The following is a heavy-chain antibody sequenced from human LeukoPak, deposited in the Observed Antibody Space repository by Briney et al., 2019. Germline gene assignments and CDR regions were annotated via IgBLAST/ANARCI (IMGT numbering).Heavy chain of an antibody. D-gene: IGHD3-22*01. CDR1: GYTFTSYA. Sequence: ASVKVSCKASGYTFTSYAMNWVRQAPGQGLEWMGWINPNSGGTNYAQKFQGRVTMTRDTSISTAYMELSRLRSDDTAVYYCARGLFPNYYDSSGGAFDIWGQGTMVTVSS. CDR2: INPNSGGT. V-gene: IGHV1-2*02. CDR3: ARGLFPNYYDSSGGAFDI. J-gene: IGHJ3*02.